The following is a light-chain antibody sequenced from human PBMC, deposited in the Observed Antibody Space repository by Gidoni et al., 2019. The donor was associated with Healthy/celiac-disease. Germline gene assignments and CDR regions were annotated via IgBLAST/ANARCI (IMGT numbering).Light chain of an antibody. J-gene: IGKJ3*01. CDR1: QSISSY. Sequence: DIQMTQSPSSLSASVGDRVTLTCRASQSISSYLNWYQQKPGKAPKLLIYAASSLHSGVPSRFSGSGSGTDFTLTISSLQPEDFATYYCQQSNSTPCTFGPGTKVDIK. CDR2: AAS. V-gene: IGKV1-39*01. CDR3: QQSNSTPCT.